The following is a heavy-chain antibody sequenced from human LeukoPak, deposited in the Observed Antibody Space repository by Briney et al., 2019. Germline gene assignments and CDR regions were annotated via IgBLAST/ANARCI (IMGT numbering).Heavy chain of an antibody. Sequence: EASVKVSCKASGYNFTSYYMHWVRQAPGQGLEWMGIINPSGGSTTYAQKFQGRVTMTRDTSTMTVYMELSSLRSEDTAVYYCARAYADYVPFDYWGQGTLVTVSS. CDR3: ARAYADYVPFDY. J-gene: IGHJ4*02. CDR1: GYNFTSYY. CDR2: INPSGGST. D-gene: IGHD4-17*01. V-gene: IGHV1-46*01.